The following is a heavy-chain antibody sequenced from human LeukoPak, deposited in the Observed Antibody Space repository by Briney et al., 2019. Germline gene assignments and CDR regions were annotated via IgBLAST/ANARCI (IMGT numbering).Heavy chain of an antibody. CDR2: FDPEDGET. Sequence: GASVKVSCKVSGYTRTELSMHWVRQAPGKGLEWMGGFDPEDGETIYAQRFQGRVTMTEDTSTDTAYMELSSLRSEDTAAYFCALLTTWLGDLLGGWFDPWGQGALITVSS. J-gene: IGHJ5*02. V-gene: IGHV1-24*01. CDR3: ALLTTWLGDLLGGWFDP. D-gene: IGHD3-10*01. CDR1: GYTRTELS.